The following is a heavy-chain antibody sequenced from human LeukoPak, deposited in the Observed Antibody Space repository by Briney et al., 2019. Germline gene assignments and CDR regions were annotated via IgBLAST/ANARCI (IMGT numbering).Heavy chain of an antibody. CDR1: GYTFTSYY. D-gene: IGHD1-1*01. CDR3: ARVGGYNWNAREYYFDY. J-gene: IGHJ4*02. CDR2: INPSGGGT. V-gene: IGHV1-46*01. Sequence: GASVKVSCKASGYTFTSYYLHWVRQAPGQGLEWMGLINPSGGGTSYAQKFQGRVTMTRDTSTTTVYMELSSLRSEDTAVYNCARVGGYNWNAREYYFDYWGQGTLVTVSS.